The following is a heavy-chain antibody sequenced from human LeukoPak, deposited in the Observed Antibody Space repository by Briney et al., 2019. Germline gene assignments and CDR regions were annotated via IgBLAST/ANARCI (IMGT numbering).Heavy chain of an antibody. V-gene: IGHV3-53*01. D-gene: IGHD4-17*01. CDR3: ARDKNGDYGASDY. CDR2: IYSGGST. Sequence: GGSLRLSCAASGFTFSIYDMSWVRQGPGKGLEWVSLIYSGGSTSYTDSVKGRFTISRDNSKNTLYFQMNSLRAEDTAVYYCARDKNGDYGASDYWGKGTLVTVSS. CDR1: GFTFSIYD. J-gene: IGHJ4*02.